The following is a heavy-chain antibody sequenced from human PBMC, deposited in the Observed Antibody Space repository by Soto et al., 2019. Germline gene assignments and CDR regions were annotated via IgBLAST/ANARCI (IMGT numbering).Heavy chain of an antibody. J-gene: IGHJ4*02. D-gene: IGHD1-1*01. CDR1: GFSLTTSGVG. Sequence: QITLKESGPTLVKPTQTLTLTCTFSGFSLTTSGVGVAWIRQPPGKALEWLALIYWDDDKRYSPSLKSRLTITKDTSKNQVVLTVTTMDPVDTATYYCAYVSPQLACDYWGQGTLVTVSS. CDR3: AYVSPQLACDY. CDR2: IYWDDDK. V-gene: IGHV2-5*02.